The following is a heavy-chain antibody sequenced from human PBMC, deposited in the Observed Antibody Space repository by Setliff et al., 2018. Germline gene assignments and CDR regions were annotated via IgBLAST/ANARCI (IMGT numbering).Heavy chain of an antibody. CDR1: GGSVDSHY. J-gene: IGHJ3*02. D-gene: IGHD3-3*01. V-gene: IGHV4-59*02. CDR3: ARGKTFFGAFIRAFDI. CDR2: IYYSGNT. Sequence: SETLSLTCSVSGGSVDSHYWSWIRQPPGKGLEWIGSIYYSGNTNYNPSLKSRVTISIDTSKNQFSLKLSSVTAADTAVYHCARGKTFFGAFIRAFDIWGQGRMVTVSS.